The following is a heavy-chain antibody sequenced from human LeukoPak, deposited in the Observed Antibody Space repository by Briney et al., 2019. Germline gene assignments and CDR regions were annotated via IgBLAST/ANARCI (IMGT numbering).Heavy chain of an antibody. CDR2: IKSKTDGGTT. J-gene: IGHJ4*02. D-gene: IGHD5-24*01. CDR3: ARETPRRGETRDGYR. CDR1: GFTFSNAW. V-gene: IGHV3-15*01. Sequence: GGSLRLSCAASGFTFSNAWMSWVRQAPGKGLEWVGRIKSKTDGGTTDYAAPVKGRFTISRDDSKNTLYLQMNSLRAEDTAVYYCARETPRRGETRDGYRWGQGTLVTVSS.